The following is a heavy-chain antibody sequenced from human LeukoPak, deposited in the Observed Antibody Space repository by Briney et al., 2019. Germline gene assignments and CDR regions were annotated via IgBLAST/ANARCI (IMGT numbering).Heavy chain of an antibody. CDR1: GFTFSSYS. CDR2: ISSSSSYI. J-gene: IGHJ3*02. V-gene: IGHV3-21*01. CDR3: ARLLSYGSGRRAFDI. D-gene: IGHD3-10*01. Sequence: GGSLRLSCAASGFTFSSYSMNWVRQAPGKGLEWVSSISSSSSYIYYADSVKGRFTISRDNAKNSLYLQMNSLRAEDTAVYYCARLLSYGSGRRAFDIWGQGTMVTVSS.